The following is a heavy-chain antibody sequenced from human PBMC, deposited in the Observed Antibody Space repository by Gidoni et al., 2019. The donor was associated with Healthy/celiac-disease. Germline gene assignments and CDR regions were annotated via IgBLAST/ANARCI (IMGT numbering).Heavy chain of an antibody. J-gene: IGHJ6*02. V-gene: IGHV4-4*07. CDR2: IYTSGST. Sequence: QVQLQESGPGLVKPSETLSLTCTGSGGSISSYYWSWIRQPAGKGLEWIGRIYTSGSTNYNPSLKSRVTMSVDTSKNQFSLKLSSVTAADTAVYYCARTLVVVPAAPNYYYYGMDVWGQGTTVTASS. CDR3: ARTLVVVPAAPNYYYYGMDV. CDR1: GGSISSYY. D-gene: IGHD2-2*01.